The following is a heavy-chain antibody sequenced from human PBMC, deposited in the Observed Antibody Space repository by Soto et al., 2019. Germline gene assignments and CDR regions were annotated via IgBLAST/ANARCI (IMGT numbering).Heavy chain of an antibody. V-gene: IGHV3-23*01. CDR1: EGKSVSLG. CDR2: ISNSGDRT. J-gene: IGHJ4*02. CDR3: AKDAPRRSGWYHFDY. D-gene: IGHD6-19*01. Sequence: LRLCWAAVEGKSVSLGVSWVRKATRKGLEWVSGISNSGDRTYYADSVKGRFTISRDNSKNTLYLQMNSLRAEDTAIYYCAKDAPRRSGWYHFDYWGQGTLVTVSS.